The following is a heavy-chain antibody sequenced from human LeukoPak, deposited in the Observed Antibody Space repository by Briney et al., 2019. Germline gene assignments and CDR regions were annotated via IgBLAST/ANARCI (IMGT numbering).Heavy chain of an antibody. CDR1: GFTFSSYS. CDR3: ARDLRRSDWGSYYYYYMDV. J-gene: IGHJ6*03. CDR2: ISSSSRYI. D-gene: IGHD7-27*01. V-gene: IGHV3-21*01. Sequence: GGSLRLSCAASGFTFSSYSMNWVRQAPGKGLEWVSSISSSSRYIYYADSVKGRFTISRDNAKNSLYLQMNSLRAEDTAVYYCARDLRRSDWGSYYYYYMDVWGKGTTVTVSS.